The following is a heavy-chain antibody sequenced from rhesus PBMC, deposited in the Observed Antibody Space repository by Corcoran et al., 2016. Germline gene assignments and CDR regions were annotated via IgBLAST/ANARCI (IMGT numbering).Heavy chain of an antibody. V-gene: IGHV4-165*01. Sequence: QVQLQESGPGLVKPSETLSLTCAVSGGSFSGYYWGWIRQPPGKGLEWIGYISGSSGSTAYTPSLKRRVNLSTDTSKNQFSLKRSSVTAADTAGYYCARAFTAPSFDYWGQGVLVTVSS. CDR3: ARAFTAPSFDY. J-gene: IGHJ4*01. CDR2: ISGSSGST. CDR1: GGSFSGYY. D-gene: IGHD2-15*01.